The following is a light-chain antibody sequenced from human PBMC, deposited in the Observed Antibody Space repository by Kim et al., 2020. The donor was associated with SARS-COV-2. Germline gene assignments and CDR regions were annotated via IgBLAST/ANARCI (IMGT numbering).Light chain of an antibody. CDR3: QQSYSAPLFT. J-gene: IGKJ3*01. CDR2: ATS. V-gene: IGKV1-39*01. CDR1: QYINTY. Sequence: DIQMTQSPSPLSASVGDRVTITCRASQYINTYLHWYQQKPGKAPSLLIYATSNLEAGVPSRFSGSGSGTDFTLTISSLQPDDFATYYCQQSYSAPLFTFGPGTKVDIK.